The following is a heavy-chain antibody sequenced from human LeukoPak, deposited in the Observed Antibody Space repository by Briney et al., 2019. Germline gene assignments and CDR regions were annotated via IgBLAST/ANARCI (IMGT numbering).Heavy chain of an antibody. V-gene: IGHV3-64*03. J-gene: IGHJ4*02. D-gene: IGHD6-13*01. CDR2: IISSGEST. CDR1: GFTFSGYA. Sequence: GGSLRLSCSASGFTFSGYAMHWVRQAPGKGLEYVSAIISSGESTYYSDSVKDRFTISRDNSKNTLYLQMSSLRPEDTAVYYCVKSASTWYLFDYWGQGTLVTVSS. CDR3: VKSASTWYLFDY.